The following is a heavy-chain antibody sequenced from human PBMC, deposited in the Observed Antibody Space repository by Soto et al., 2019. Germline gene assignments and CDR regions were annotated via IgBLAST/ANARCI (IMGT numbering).Heavy chain of an antibody. D-gene: IGHD1-26*01. CDR3: ARGLYRRGTYYAFDN. Sequence: QVPLVQSGPEVKKPGASVKVSCKTSGYTPTNYDIGWVRQAPGQGLEYMGWISAYNGNTNYARKLQDRVTLTTDTSTRTAYMELRSLQSDDPAIYYCARGLYRRGTYYAFDNWGQGTLVTVSS. CDR2: ISAYNGNT. V-gene: IGHV1-18*01. CDR1: GYTPTNYD. J-gene: IGHJ4*02.